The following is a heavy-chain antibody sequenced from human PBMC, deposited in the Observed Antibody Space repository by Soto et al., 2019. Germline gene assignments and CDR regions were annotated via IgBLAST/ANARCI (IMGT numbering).Heavy chain of an antibody. CDR3: ATVSYDGMITFGGVIADFDY. V-gene: IGHV1-3*01. J-gene: IGHJ4*02. D-gene: IGHD3-16*02. Sequence: ASVKVSCKASGYTFTSYAMHWVRQAPGQRLEWMGWINAGNGNTIYAQKFQGRVTMTEDTSTDTAYMELSSLRSEDTAVYYCATVSYDGMITFGGVIADFDYWGQGTLVTVSS. CDR1: GYTFTSYA. CDR2: INAGNGNT.